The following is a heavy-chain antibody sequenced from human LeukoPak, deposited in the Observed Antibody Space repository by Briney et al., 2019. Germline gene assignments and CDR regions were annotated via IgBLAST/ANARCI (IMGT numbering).Heavy chain of an antibody. D-gene: IGHD4-23*01. CDR2: ISSSGSTI. CDR1: NFTFSSYT. CDR3: AKPLEKYTYGGNFDY. Sequence: PGGSLRLSCAGSNFTFSSYTLNWVRQAPGKGLEWLSSISSSGSTIYYADSVKGRFSISRDNAEKSLFLQMNSLRGEDTAVYYCAKPLEKYTYGGNFDYWGQGILVTVSS. J-gene: IGHJ4*02. V-gene: IGHV3-21*04.